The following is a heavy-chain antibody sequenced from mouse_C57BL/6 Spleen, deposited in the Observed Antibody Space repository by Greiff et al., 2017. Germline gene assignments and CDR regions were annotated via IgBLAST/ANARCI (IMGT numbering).Heavy chain of an antibody. Sequence: QVQLQQPGAELVLPGASVKLSCKASGYTFTSYWMHWVKQRPGQGLEWIGEIDPSDSYTNYNQKFKGKSTLTVDKSSSTAYMQLSSLTSEDSAVYYCARRYDGSSLYWDVDVWGTGTTVTVSS. CDR3: ARRYDGSSLYWDVDV. CDR1: GYTFTSYW. CDR2: IDPSDSYT. D-gene: IGHD1-1*01. V-gene: IGHV1-69*01. J-gene: IGHJ1*03.